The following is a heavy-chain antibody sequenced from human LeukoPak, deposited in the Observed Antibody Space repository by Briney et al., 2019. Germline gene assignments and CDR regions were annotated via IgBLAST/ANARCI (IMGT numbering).Heavy chain of an antibody. CDR1: GYTFSSYA. CDR2: ISYDGSNK. V-gene: IGHV3-30*01. J-gene: IGHJ4*02. D-gene: IGHD4-17*01. Sequence: GRSLRLSCAASGYTFSSYAVHWVRQAPGKGLEWVAVISYDGSNKYYADSVKGRFTISRDNSKNTLYLQMNSLRAEDTAVYYCAAATDSGLFDYWGQGTLVTVSS. CDR3: AAATDSGLFDY.